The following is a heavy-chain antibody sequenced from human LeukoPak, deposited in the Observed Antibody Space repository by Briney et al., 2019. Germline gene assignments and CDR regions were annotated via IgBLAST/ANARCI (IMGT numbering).Heavy chain of an antibody. V-gene: IGHV4-30-2*01. CDR1: GGSISSGGYS. J-gene: IGHJ6*02. CDR2: IYHSGST. Sequence: PSQTLSLTCAVSGGSISSGGYSWSWIRQPPGKGLEWIGYIYHSGSTYYNPSLKSRVTISVDRSKNQFSLKLSSVTAADTAVYYCARGDLYYGMDVWGQGTTVTVSS. CDR3: ARGDLYYGMDV.